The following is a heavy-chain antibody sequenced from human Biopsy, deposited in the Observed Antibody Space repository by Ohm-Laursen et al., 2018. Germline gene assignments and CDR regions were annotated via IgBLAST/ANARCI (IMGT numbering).Heavy chain of an antibody. Sequence: SLRLSCAASGFIFSRNDMSWVRQAPEKGLEWVSGISGSGASTYYADSLKGRFTISRDNSKNTLFLQMDSLSADDTAVYYCVKAYSAIYWFDPWGQGTLVTVSS. CDR1: GFIFSRND. D-gene: IGHD2-21*01. V-gene: IGHV3-23*01. CDR3: VKAYSAIYWFDP. CDR2: ISGSGAST. J-gene: IGHJ5*02.